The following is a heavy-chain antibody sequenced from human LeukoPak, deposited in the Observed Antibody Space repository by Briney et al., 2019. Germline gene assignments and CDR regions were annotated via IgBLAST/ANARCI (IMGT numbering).Heavy chain of an antibody. J-gene: IGHJ4*02. V-gene: IGHV4-59*01. CDR3: ARDKGTKYYDSSGYYDY. Sequence: SGTLSLTCTVSGGSISSYYWSWIRQPPGKGLEWIGYIYYSGSTNYNPSLKSRVTISVDTSKNQFSLKLSSVTAADTAVYYCARDKGTKYYDSSGYYDYWGQGTLVTVSS. CDR2: IYYSGST. CDR1: GGSISSYY. D-gene: IGHD3-22*01.